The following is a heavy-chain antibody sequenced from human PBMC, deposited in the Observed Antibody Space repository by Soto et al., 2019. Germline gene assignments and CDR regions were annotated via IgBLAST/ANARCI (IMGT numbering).Heavy chain of an antibody. V-gene: IGHV3-23*01. CDR3: AKASPYYDILTVYN. CDR1: GFTFVTYA. D-gene: IGHD3-9*01. J-gene: IGHJ4*02. CDR2: ISGSARST. Sequence: GSLRLSCAASGFTFVTYAMNWVRQAPGKGLEWVSVISGSARSTSYADSVKGRFTISRDNSKNMLYLQMNSLRAEDTAIYYCAKASPYYDILTVYNWGQGALVTVSS.